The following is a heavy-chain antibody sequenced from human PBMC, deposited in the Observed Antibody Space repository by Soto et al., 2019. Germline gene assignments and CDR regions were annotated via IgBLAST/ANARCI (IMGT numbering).Heavy chain of an antibody. Sequence: HPGGSLRLSCAASGFTFSSYWMIWVRQAPGKGLEWVANIKEDGSEKYYVDSVKGRFTISRDNAKNSLYLQMNSLRAEDTAIYFCAREAGGLITVRGVSYFDYWGLGTLVTVSS. V-gene: IGHV3-7*03. CDR3: AREAGGLITVRGVSYFDY. CDR2: IKEDGSEK. J-gene: IGHJ4*02. CDR1: GFTFSSYW. D-gene: IGHD3-10*01.